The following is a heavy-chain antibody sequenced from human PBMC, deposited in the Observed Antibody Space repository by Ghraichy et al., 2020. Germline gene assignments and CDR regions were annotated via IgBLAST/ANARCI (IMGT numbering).Heavy chain of an antibody. CDR2: IKQDGSEK. Sequence: LSLTCAASGFTFSSYWMSWVRQAPGKGLEWVANIKQDGSEKYYVDSVKGRFTISRDNAKNSLYLQMNSLRAEDTAVYYCARDTSWELLVGAFDIWGQGTMVNVSA. V-gene: IGHV3-7*01. CDR1: GFTFSSYW. J-gene: IGHJ3*02. CDR3: ARDTSWELLVGAFDI. D-gene: IGHD1-26*01.